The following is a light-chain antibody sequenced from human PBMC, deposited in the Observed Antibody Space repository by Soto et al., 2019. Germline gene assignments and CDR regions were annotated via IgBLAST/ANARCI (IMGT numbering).Light chain of an antibody. V-gene: IGLV1-44*01. J-gene: IGLJ3*02. Sequence: QSVLTQPPSASETPGQRVTISCSGSSSNIGSNTVNWYQQLPGTAPKLLIYSYNQRPSGVPDRFSGSKSGTSASLAITGLQSEDEADYYCAAWDDSLSGLVFGGGTKLTVL. CDR3: AAWDDSLSGLV. CDR1: SSNIGSNT. CDR2: SYN.